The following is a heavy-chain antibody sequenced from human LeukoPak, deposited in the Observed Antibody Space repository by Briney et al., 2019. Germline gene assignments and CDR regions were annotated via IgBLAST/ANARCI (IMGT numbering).Heavy chain of an antibody. CDR2: ISSSGSTI. CDR3: ARSPGGFDY. V-gene: IGHV3-11*04. CDR1: GFTFSDYY. D-gene: IGHD3-10*01. Sequence: GGSLRLSCAASGFTFSDYYMSWIRQAPGKGLEWVSYISSSGSTIYYADSVRGRFTISRDNSKNTVYLQMNTLRPEDTAVYYCARSPGGFDYWGQGTLVTVSS. J-gene: IGHJ4*02.